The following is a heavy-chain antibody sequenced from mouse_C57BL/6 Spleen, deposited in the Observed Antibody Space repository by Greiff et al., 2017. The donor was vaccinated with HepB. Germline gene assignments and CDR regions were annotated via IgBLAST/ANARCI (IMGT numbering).Heavy chain of an antibody. CDR1: GYTFTSYW. CDR3: SRADDYGSSYAWFAY. CDR2: INPSNGGT. D-gene: IGHD1-1*01. Sequence: VQLQQSGTELVKPGASVKLSCKASGYTFTSYWMHWVKQRPGQGLEWIGNINPSNGGTNYNEKFKSTATLTVDKSSSTAYMQLSSLTDEDSAVYYGSRADDYGSSYAWFAYWGQGTLGTVSA. J-gene: IGHJ3*01. V-gene: IGHV1-53*01.